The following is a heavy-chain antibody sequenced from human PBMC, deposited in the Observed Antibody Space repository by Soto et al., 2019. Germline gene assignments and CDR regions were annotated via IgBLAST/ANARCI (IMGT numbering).Heavy chain of an antibody. D-gene: IGHD5-12*01. CDR2: IYYSGST. CDR3: ARREATYYYMDV. CDR1: AGFTSTRRYH. Sequence: SQNRRHTCTVSAGFTSTRRYHLGWLRQPTGKGLEWIGSIYYSGSTYYNPSLKSRVTISVDTSKNQFSLKLSSVTAADTAVYYCARREATYYYMDVWGKGTTVT. J-gene: IGHJ6*03. V-gene: IGHV4-39*01.